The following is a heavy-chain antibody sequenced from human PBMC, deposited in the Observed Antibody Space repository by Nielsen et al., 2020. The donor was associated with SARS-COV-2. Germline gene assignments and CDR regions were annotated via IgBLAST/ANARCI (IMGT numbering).Heavy chain of an antibody. CDR3: ARAHGGLLDY. CDR1: GYTFTSYY. Sequence: GESLKISCAASGYTFTSYYMHWVRQAPGQGLEWMGIINPSGGSTSYAQKFQGRVTMTRDTSTSTVYMELSSLRSEDTAVYYCARAHGGLLDYWGQGTLVTVSS. D-gene: IGHD2-15*01. J-gene: IGHJ4*02. V-gene: IGHV1-46*01. CDR2: INPSGGST.